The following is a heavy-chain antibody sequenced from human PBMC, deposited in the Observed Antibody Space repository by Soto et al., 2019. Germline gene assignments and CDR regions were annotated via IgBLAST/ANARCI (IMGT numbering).Heavy chain of an antibody. CDR3: ARGVGYCSGGSCYAPWDY. V-gene: IGHV4-59*01. D-gene: IGHD2-15*01. Sequence: QVQLQESGPGLVKPSETLSLTCTVSGGSISSYYWNWIRQPPGKGLEWIGYIYYSGSTNYNPSLNSRATISVDTSKNQFSLRLTSVTAADTAVYYCARGVGYCSGGSCYAPWDYWGQGALVTVSS. J-gene: IGHJ4*02. CDR1: GGSISSYY. CDR2: IYYSGST.